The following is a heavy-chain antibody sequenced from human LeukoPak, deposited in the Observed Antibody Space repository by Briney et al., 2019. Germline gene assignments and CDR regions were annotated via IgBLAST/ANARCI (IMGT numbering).Heavy chain of an antibody. Sequence: SETLSLTCAVYGGSFSGYYWSWIRQPPGKGLEWIGEINHSGSTNYNPSLKSRVTISVDTSKNQFSLKLSSVTAADTAVYYCARAHDYGDYPFDYWGQGTLVTVSS. CDR2: INHSGST. J-gene: IGHJ4*02. CDR1: GGSFSGYY. V-gene: IGHV4-34*01. D-gene: IGHD4-17*01. CDR3: ARAHDYGDYPFDY.